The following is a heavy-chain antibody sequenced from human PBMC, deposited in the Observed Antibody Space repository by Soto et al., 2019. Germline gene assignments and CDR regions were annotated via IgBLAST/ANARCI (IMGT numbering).Heavy chain of an antibody. Sequence: QVQLVQSGAEVKKPGASVKVSCKASGYTFTSYGISWVRQAPGQGLEWMGWISAYNGNTNYAQKLQGRVTMTTDTSXGKXYIELRSLRYDDTAVYYCARDGALGDIYYYYGMDVWGQGTTVTVSS. J-gene: IGHJ6*02. V-gene: IGHV1-18*01. CDR3: ARDGALGDIYYYYGMDV. CDR2: ISAYNGNT. CDR1: GYTFTSYG. D-gene: IGHD3-16*01.